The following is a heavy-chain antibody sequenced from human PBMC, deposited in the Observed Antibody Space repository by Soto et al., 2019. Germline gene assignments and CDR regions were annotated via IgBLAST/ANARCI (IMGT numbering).Heavy chain of an antibody. CDR3: ARGNSGAGVRGVIIFSFAPPPPYSTHF. D-gene: IGHD3-10*01. CDR2: IIPIFGTA. J-gene: IGHJ6*03. CDR1: GGTFSSYA. V-gene: IGHV1-69*13. Sequence: SVKVSCKASGGTFSSYAISWVRQAPGQGLEWMGGIIPIFGTANYAQKFQGRVTITADESTSTAYMELSSLRSEDTAVYYCARGNSGAGVRGVIIFSFAPPPPYSTHFWCTGLMVTLFS.